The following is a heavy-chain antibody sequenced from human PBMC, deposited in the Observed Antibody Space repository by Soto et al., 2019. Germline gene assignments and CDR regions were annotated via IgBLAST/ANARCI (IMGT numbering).Heavy chain of an antibody. V-gene: IGHV1-69*08. CDR2: IIPIIGTT. CDR3: ARGLECRGYCLDKPTWFEP. Sequence: SVKVACNAYGGALSAYTFSWVRQAPGQGLEWMGRIIPIIGTTNYAKKFQGRVTITADKSTSTVYMEMSRLSSEATAVYFCARGLECRGYCLDKPTWFEPWGQGTLVTVSS. D-gene: IGHD2-15*01. CDR1: GGALSAYT. J-gene: IGHJ5*02.